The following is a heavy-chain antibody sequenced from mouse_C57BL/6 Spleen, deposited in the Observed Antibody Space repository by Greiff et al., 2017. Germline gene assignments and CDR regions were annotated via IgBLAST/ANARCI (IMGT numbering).Heavy chain of an antibody. CDR3: ARGGTTVVALDY. D-gene: IGHD1-1*01. Sequence: EVQLQQSGPELVKPGASVKMSCKASGYTFTDYNMHWVKQSHGKSLEWIGYINPNNGGTSYNQKFKGKATLAVNKSSSTAYMELRSLTSEDSAVYYCARGGTTVVALDYWGQGTTLTVSS. CDR2: INPNNGGT. V-gene: IGHV1-22*01. CDR1: GYTFTDYN. J-gene: IGHJ2*01.